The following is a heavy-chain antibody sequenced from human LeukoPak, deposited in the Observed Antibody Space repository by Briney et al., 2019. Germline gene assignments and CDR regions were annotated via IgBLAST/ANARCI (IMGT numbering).Heavy chain of an antibody. J-gene: IGHJ3*02. CDR2: ISSSSSYI. CDR1: GFTFSSYS. Sequence: EGSLRLSCAASGFTFSSYSMNWVRQAPGKGLEWVSSISSSSSYIYYADSVKGRFTISRDNAKNSLYLQMNSLRAEDTAVYYCARGNYYDSSGYWMGAFDIWGQGTMVTVSS. V-gene: IGHV3-21*01. CDR3: ARGNYYDSSGYWMGAFDI. D-gene: IGHD3-22*01.